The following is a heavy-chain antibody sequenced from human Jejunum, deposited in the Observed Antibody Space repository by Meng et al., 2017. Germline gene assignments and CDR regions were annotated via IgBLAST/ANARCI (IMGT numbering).Heavy chain of an antibody. J-gene: IGHJ4*02. V-gene: IGHV6-1*01. Sequence: FQLQQSRAGRRQPPQNLSLACAISWTTVSGNSAAWNWIRQSPSIGLEWLGRTYYRSKYYNDYALSVKSRITINPDTSKNQFSLQLNSVTPEDTAIYYCARDWGDVRGGFDFWGQGTLVTVSS. CDR1: WTTVSGNSAA. CDR2: TYYRSKYYN. CDR3: ARDWGDVRGGFDF. D-gene: IGHD3-10*02.